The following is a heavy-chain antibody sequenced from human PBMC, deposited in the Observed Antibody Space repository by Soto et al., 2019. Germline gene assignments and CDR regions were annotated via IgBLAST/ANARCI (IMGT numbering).Heavy chain of an antibody. D-gene: IGHD1-1*01. J-gene: IGHJ5*02. Sequence: GSLRLSCADSGFILRNYWMSWVRQAPGMGLQWVASIKEDGSEKYYVDPVKGRFTISRENAKNSLYLQMNSLRAEDTAVYYCARYRYLDPWGQGILVTVS. CDR1: GFILRNYW. CDR2: IKEDGSEK. CDR3: ARYRYLDP. V-gene: IGHV3-7*03.